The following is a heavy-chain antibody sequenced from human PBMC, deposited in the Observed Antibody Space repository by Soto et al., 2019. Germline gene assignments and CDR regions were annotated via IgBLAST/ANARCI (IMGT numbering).Heavy chain of an antibody. CDR3: AKGGGFGTGAYYNVAY. V-gene: IGHV3-23*01. CDR1: GFSFSSYA. CDR2: TTDDGGRT. J-gene: IGHJ4*02. D-gene: IGHD3-10*01. Sequence: GGSLRLSCTASGFSFSSYAMTWVRQAPGKGLEWVSSTTDDGGRTFYADSVKGRFTISRDNSNNRLYLQMNSLRAEDTALYYCAKGGGFGTGAYYNVAYWGQGTLVTVSS.